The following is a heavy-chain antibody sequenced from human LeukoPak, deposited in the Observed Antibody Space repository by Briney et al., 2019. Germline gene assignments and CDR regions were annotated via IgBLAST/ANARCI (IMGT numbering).Heavy chain of an antibody. CDR2: IRSKANSYAT. CDR1: GFTFSGSA. J-gene: IGHJ4*02. Sequence: GGSLRLSCAASGFTFSGSAMHWVRQASRKGLEWVGRIRSKANSYATAYAASVKGRFTISRDDSKNTAYLQMNSLKTEDTAVYYCTRRPGYSYPFDYWGQGTLVTVSS. V-gene: IGHV3-73*01. CDR3: TRRPGYSYPFDY. D-gene: IGHD5-18*01.